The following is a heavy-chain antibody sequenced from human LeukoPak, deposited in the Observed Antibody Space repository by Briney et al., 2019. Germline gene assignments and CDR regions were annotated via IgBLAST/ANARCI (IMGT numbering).Heavy chain of an antibody. J-gene: IGHJ4*02. Sequence: PGGSLRLSCAASGFTVSSNYMSWVRQAPGKGLEWVSVIYSGGSTYYADSVKGRFTISRDNSKNTLYLQMNSLRAEDTAVYYCARAERYSSSWYSDYWGQGTLVTVSS. V-gene: IGHV3-53*01. CDR3: ARAERYSSSWYSDY. D-gene: IGHD6-13*01. CDR1: GFTVSSNY. CDR2: IYSGGST.